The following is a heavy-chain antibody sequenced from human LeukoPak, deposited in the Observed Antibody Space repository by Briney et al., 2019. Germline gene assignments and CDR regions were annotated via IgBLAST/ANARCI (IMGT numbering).Heavy chain of an antibody. CDR3: ARTRGYSYGHEPDFDY. V-gene: IGHV1-69*13. CDR2: IIPIFGTA. Sequence: SVKVSCKASGGTFSSYAISWVRQAPGQGLEWMGGIIPIFGTANYAQKFQGRVTITADESTSTAYMELSSLRSEDTAVYYCARTRGYSYGHEPDFDYWGQGTLVTVSS. D-gene: IGHD5-18*01. CDR1: GGTFSSYA. J-gene: IGHJ4*02.